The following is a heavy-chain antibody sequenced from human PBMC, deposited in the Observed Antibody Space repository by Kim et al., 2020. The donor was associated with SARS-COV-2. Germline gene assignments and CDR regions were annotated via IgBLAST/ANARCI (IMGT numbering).Heavy chain of an antibody. V-gene: IGHV5-10-1*01. CDR2: T. D-gene: IGHD6-6*01. Sequence: TNYSPSFQGHVTISADKSISTAYLQWSSLKASDTAMYYCARIEYSSSFDYWGQGTLVTVSS. J-gene: IGHJ4*02. CDR3: ARIEYSSSFDY.